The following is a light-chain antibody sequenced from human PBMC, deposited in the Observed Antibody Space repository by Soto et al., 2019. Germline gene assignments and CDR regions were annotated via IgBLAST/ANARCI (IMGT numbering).Light chain of an antibody. CDR1: SSNIGSNY. V-gene: IGLV1-47*02. CDR3: AVWDDSLSGPNWL. CDR2: SNN. J-gene: IGLJ3*02. Sequence: QSVLTQPPSASGTPGQRVTISCSGSSSNIGSNYVYWYQQLPGTAPKLLIYSNNQRPSGVPDRFSGSKSGTSASLAISGLRSEDEADYYCAVWDDSLSGPNWLFGGGTKVTVL.